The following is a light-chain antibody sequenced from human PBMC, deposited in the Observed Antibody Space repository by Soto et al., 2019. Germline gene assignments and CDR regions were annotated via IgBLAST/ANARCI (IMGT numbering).Light chain of an antibody. CDR1: QSLFYSPNNKTY. Sequence: DIVMTQSPDSLAVSLGERATINCKSSQSLFYSPNNKTYLAWYQHKAGQSPKLLIYWASNRESGVPDRFSGSGSATDFTLTIRGLQAEDVAVYYCQQYYRVPQLTFGAGTKVEIK. V-gene: IGKV4-1*01. J-gene: IGKJ4*01. CDR2: WAS. CDR3: QQYYRVPQLT.